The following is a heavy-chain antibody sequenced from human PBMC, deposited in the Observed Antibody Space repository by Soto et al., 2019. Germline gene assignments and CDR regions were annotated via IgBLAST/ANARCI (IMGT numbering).Heavy chain of an antibody. CDR2: INPSGGST. CDR1: GYTFTSYY. V-gene: IGHV1-46*01. Sequence: ASVKVSCKASGYTFTSYYMHWVRQAPGQGLEWMGIINPSGGSTSYAQKFQGRVTMTRDTSTSTVYMELSSLRSEDTAVYYCARDLYGSGTEGGYFDYWGQGTLVTVS. J-gene: IGHJ4*02. D-gene: IGHD3-10*01. CDR3: ARDLYGSGTEGGYFDY.